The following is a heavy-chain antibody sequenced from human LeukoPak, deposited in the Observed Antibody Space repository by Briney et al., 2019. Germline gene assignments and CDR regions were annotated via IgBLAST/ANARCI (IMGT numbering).Heavy chain of an antibody. J-gene: IGHJ4*02. V-gene: IGHV4-39*07. CDR3: AREYSSSWGRGYFDY. D-gene: IGHD6-13*01. CDR1: GGSISSSSYY. Sequence: PSETLSLTCTVSGGSISSSSYYWGWTRQPPGKGLEWIGSIYYSGSTYYNPSLKSRVTISVDTSKNQFSLKLSSVTAADTAVYYCAREYSSSWGRGYFDYWGQGTLVTVSS. CDR2: IYYSGST.